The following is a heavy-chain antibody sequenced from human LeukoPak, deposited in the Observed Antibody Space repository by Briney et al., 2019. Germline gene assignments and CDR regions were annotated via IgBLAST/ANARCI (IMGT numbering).Heavy chain of an antibody. CDR3: AKDTGGGSLYYYDSSGPTDY. CDR2: ISGSGGST. J-gene: IGHJ4*02. D-gene: IGHD3-22*01. Sequence: GGALRLSCAASGFTLSSYWMHWVRQAPGKGLVWVSAISGSGGSTYYADSVKGRVTISRDNSKNTLYLQMNSLRAEDTAVYYCAKDTGGGSLYYYDSSGPTDYWGQGTLVTVSS. V-gene: IGHV3-23*01. CDR1: GFTLSSYW.